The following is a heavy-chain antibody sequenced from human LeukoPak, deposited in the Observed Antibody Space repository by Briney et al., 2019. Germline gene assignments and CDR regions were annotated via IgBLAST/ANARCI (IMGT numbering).Heavy chain of an antibody. CDR3: ARHLDIAASGTFDY. Sequence: SETLSLTCTVSGGSISSHHWSWIRQPPGKGLEWIGYIYYSGSTNYKPSLKSRVTISVDASKNQFSLKLTSATAADTAVYCCARHLDIAASGTFDYWGQGTLVTVSS. CDR1: GGSISSHH. D-gene: IGHD6-13*01. V-gene: IGHV4-59*08. CDR2: IYYSGST. J-gene: IGHJ4*02.